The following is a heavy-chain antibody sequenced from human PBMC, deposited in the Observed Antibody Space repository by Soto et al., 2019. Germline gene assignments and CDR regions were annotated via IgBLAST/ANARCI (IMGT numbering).Heavy chain of an antibody. CDR1: RFTFSSYA. CDR2: IGGSGATT. CDR3: AKSPNPYTGYDWFDY. V-gene: IGHV3-23*01. D-gene: IGHD5-12*01. Sequence: PGGSLRLSCAASRFTFSSYAMNWVRQAPGKGLEWVSSIGGSGATTYYADSVKGRFTISRDNSKNTLFLQMTSLRADDTAIYYCAKSPNPYTGYDWFDYWGQGTPVTVSS. J-gene: IGHJ4*02.